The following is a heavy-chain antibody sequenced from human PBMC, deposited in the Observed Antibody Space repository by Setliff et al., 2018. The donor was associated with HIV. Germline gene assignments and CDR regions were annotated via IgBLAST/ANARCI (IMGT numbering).Heavy chain of an antibody. CDR2: IIPIFGPT. J-gene: IGHJ5*02. CDR3: VGLGYSFSYRWWFDP. D-gene: IGHD5-18*01. Sequence: GASAKVSCKGSGGTFSSYAISWVRQAPGQGLEWMGGIIPIFGPTNYAQKFQGRLTITADESTSTAYMELSSLRSEDTAVYYCVGLGYSFSYRWWFDPWGQGTLVTVSS. V-gene: IGHV1-69*13. CDR1: GGTFSSYA.